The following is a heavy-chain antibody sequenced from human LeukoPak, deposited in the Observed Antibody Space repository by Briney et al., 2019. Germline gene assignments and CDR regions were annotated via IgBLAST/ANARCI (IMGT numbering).Heavy chain of an antibody. V-gene: IGHV4-34*01. CDR3: AVGSCSGGSCYSDPRDDY. CDR1: GGSSRGYY. CDR2: INHRGFT. J-gene: IGHJ4*02. D-gene: IGHD2-15*01. Sequence: SETLSLTCAVSGGSSRGYYWSWIRRPPRKGLEWIGEINHRGFTNYNPSLNSRVTISVDTSKNQFSLKLSSVTAADTAIYYCAVGSCSGGSCYSDPRDDYWGQGTLVTVSS.